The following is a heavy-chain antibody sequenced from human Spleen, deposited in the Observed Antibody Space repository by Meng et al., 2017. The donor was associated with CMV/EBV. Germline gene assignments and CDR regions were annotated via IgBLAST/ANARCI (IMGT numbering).Heavy chain of an antibody. J-gene: IGHJ4*02. CDR3: TRGSSGYFYDH. V-gene: IGHV1-18*01. CDR1: GDVFTHSG. D-gene: IGHD3-22*01. CDR2: INDNSGNR. Sequence: SCKASGDVFTHSGISWVRQAPGQGLEWMGWINDNSGNRKYAQKFQGRVTMTKDTSTSTAYMELRSLRSDDTAIYYCTRGSSGYFYDHWGQGTLVTVSS.